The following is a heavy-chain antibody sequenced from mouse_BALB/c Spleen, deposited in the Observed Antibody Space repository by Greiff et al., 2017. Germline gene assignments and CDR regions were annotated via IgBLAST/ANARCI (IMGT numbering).Heavy chain of an antibody. CDR2: ISDGGSYT. J-gene: IGHJ4*01. CDR1: GFTFSDYY. V-gene: IGHV5-4*02. CDR3: ARGDRYDVSYAMDY. Sequence: DVKLVESGGGLVKPGGSLKLSCAASGFTFSDYYMYWVRQTPEKRLEWVATISDGGSYTYYPDSVKGRFTISRDNAKNNLYLQMSSLKSEDIAMYYCARGDRYDVSYAMDYWGQGTSVTVSS. D-gene: IGHD2-14*01.